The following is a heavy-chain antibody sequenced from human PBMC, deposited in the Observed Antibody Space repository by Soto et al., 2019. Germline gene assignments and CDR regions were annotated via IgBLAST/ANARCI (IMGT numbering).Heavy chain of an antibody. CDR2: IYSSGSP. CDR3: AQHLVGSVSGKDE. D-gene: IGHD2-15*01. CDR1: GGSIGHYF. V-gene: IGHV4-4*09. J-gene: IGHJ4*01. Sequence: SETLSLACTVTGGSIGHYFWSWVPQPPGKGLEWIGHIYSSGSPKYNPSLKSRVTISLDTSKNQSSLKMSSVTAADTAVYYCAQHLVGSVSGKDEWGPGSQVTVSS.